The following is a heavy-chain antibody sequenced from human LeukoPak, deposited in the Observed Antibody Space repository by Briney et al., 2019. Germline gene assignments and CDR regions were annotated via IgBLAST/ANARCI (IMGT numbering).Heavy chain of an antibody. D-gene: IGHD7-27*01. CDR2: IRYDGNNK. J-gene: IGHJ4*02. Sequence: GGSLRLSCAASGFTFSSYGMHWVRQAPGKGLEWVAFIRYDGNNKYYVDSVKGRFTISRDNSKNTLYLQMNSLRAEDTAVYYCAKDSPNRAVNYYFDYWGQGTLVTVSS. V-gene: IGHV3-30*02. CDR1: GFTFSSYG. CDR3: AKDSPNRAVNYYFDY.